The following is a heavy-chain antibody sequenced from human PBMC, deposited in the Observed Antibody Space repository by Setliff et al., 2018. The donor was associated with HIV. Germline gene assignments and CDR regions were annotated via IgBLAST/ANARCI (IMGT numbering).Heavy chain of an antibody. CDR3: ATIPWGLFDY. D-gene: IGHD7-27*01. CDR1: KFPLSDLWMYW. V-gene: IGHV3-74*03. Sequence: AETLRLSCADAKFPLSDLWMYWMHWIRQVPGKGLMWVAAINHDGSIIKYADSVKGRFTISRDDAKNTVYLQMNSLRGDDTAVYYCATIPWGLFDYWGQGKLVTVSS. J-gene: IGHJ4*02. CDR2: INHDGSII.